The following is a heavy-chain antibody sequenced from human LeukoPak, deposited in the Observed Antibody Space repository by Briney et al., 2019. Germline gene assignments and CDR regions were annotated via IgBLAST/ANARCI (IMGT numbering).Heavy chain of an antibody. CDR3: ARGLGNVLLWFGELLRPGGYFDY. CDR1: GGSFSGYY. J-gene: IGHJ4*02. V-gene: IGHV4-34*01. D-gene: IGHD3-10*01. Sequence: SETLSLTCAVYGGSFSGYYWSWIRQPPGKGLEWIGEINHSGSTNYNPSLKSRVTISVDTSKNQFSLKLSSVTAADTAVYYCARGLGNVLLWFGELLRPGGYFDYWGQGTLVTVSS. CDR2: INHSGST.